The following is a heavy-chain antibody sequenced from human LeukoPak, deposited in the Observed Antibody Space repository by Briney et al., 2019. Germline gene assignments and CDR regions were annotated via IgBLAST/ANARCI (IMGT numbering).Heavy chain of an antibody. V-gene: IGHV4-38-2*02. J-gene: IGHJ4*02. CDR2: IYHSGST. Sequence: SETLSLTCTVSGYSISSGYYWGWIRQPPGQGLEWIGSIYHSGSTYYNPSLKSRVTISVDTSKNQFSLKLSSVTAADTAVYYCARDWAQVGATFDYWGQGTLVTVSS. CDR1: GYSISSGYY. CDR3: ARDWAQVGATFDY. D-gene: IGHD1-26*01.